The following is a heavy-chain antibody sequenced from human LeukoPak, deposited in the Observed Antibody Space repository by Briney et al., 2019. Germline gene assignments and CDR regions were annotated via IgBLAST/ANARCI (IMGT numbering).Heavy chain of an antibody. CDR3: ARDALGWGFRGWFDP. Sequence: PSETLSLTCTVSGGSISSGDYYWSWIRQPPGKGLEWIGYIYYSGSTYYNPSLKSRVTISVDTSKNQFSLKLSSVTAADTAVYYCARDALGWGFRGWFDPWGQGTLVTVSS. D-gene: IGHD7-27*01. V-gene: IGHV4-30-4*08. CDR1: GGSISSGDYY. CDR2: IYYSGST. J-gene: IGHJ5*02.